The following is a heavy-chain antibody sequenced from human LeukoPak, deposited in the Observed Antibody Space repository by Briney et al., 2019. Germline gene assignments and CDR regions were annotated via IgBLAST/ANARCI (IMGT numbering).Heavy chain of an antibody. CDR1: GFTFSSYA. CDR2: ISGGGGST. CDR3: VSYGSGSYSGPDY. V-gene: IGHV3-23*01. Sequence: XXXLRLSCAASGFTFSSYAMTWVRQAPGKGLEWVSAISGGGGSTYYADSVKGRFTISRDNSKNTLYLQMNSLRAEDTAIFYCVSYGSGSYSGPDYWGQGTLVTVSS. J-gene: IGHJ4*02. D-gene: IGHD3-10*01.